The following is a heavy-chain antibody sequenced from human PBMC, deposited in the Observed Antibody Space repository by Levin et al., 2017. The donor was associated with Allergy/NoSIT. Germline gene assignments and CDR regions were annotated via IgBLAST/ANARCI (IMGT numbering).Heavy chain of an antibody. D-gene: IGHD3-22*01. CDR1: GFTFSSYA. CDR3: AKDLGDYYDSSGYYYVPRLYYYGMDV. CDR2: ISCSGGST. Sequence: GESLKISCAASGFTFSSYAMSWFRQAPGKGLEWVAAISCSGGSTYYADSLKGRFTISRDNSKNTLYLQMNSLSGEDTAVYHCAKDLGDYYDSSGYYYVPRLYYYGMDVSGQGTTVTVSS. V-gene: IGHV3-23*01. J-gene: IGHJ6*02.